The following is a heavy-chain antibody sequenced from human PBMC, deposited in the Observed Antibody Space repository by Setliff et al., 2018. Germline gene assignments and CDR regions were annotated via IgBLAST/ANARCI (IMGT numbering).Heavy chain of an antibody. Sequence: ASVKVSCKASGYTFTTYDINWVRQAPGQGLEWMGRINPNSGGTNYAQKFQGRVTMTRDTSISTAYMELSRLRSDDTAVYYCARGPFLEWLLYFDYWGQGTLVTVSS. D-gene: IGHD3-3*01. CDR2: INPNSGGT. V-gene: IGHV1-2*06. CDR3: ARGPFLEWLLYFDY. J-gene: IGHJ4*02. CDR1: GYTFTTYD.